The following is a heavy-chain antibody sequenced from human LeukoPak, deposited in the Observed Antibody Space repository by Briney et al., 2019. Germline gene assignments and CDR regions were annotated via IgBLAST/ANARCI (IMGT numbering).Heavy chain of an antibody. CDR2: ISSSSSTI. D-gene: IGHD3-3*01. J-gene: IGHJ4*02. V-gene: IGHV3-48*02. CDR3: ARDPYDFWSGYYTGPWGIYFDY. CDR1: GFTFSSYS. Sequence: PGGSLRLSCAASGFTFSSYSMNWVRQAPGKGLEWVSYISSSSSTIYYADSVKGRFTISRDNAKNSLYLQMNSLRDEDTAVYYCARDPYDFWSGYYTGPWGIYFDYWGQGTLVTVSS.